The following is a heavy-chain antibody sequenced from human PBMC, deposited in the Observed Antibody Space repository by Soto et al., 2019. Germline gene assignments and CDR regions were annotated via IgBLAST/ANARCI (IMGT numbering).Heavy chain of an antibody. V-gene: IGHV3-30-3*01. J-gene: IGHJ4*02. CDR3: ARGSGGGNYFDY. CDR2: ISYDGSNK. D-gene: IGHD2-15*01. CDR1: GFTFSSYA. Sequence: QVPLVESGGGVVQPGRSLRLSCAASGFTFSSYAMHWVRQAPGKGLEWVAVISYDGSNKYYADSVKGRFTISRDNSKNTLYLQMNSLRAEDTAVYYCARGSGGGNYFDYWGQGTLVTVSS.